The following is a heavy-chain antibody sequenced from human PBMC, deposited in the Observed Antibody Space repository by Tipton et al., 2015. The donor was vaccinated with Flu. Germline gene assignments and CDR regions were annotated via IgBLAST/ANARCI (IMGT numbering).Heavy chain of an antibody. Sequence: TLSLTCTVSDASISSYYWSWIRQPPGRGLELIGCIYYNGSTNYNPSLKSRVTISVDTSKNQFSLKLSSVTAADTAVYYCARSSRDFDYWGQGTLVTVPS. V-gene: IGHV4-59*08. CDR1: DASISSYY. J-gene: IGHJ4*02. CDR2: IYYNGST. D-gene: IGHD5-24*01. CDR3: ARSSRDFDY.